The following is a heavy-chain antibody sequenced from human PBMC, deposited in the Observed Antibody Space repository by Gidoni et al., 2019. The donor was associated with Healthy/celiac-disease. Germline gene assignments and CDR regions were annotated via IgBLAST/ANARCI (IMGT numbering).Heavy chain of an antibody. Sequence: QVQLQESGPGLVKPSETLSLTCTVSGGSISSYYWSWIRQPPGKGLEWIGYIYYSGSTNYNPSLKSRVTISVDTSKNQFSLKLSSVTAADTAVYYCARGLGYCSGGSCFVAFDIWGQGTMVTVSS. CDR2: IYYSGST. J-gene: IGHJ3*02. CDR3: ARGLGYCSGGSCFVAFDI. V-gene: IGHV4-59*01. D-gene: IGHD2-15*01. CDR1: GGSISSYY.